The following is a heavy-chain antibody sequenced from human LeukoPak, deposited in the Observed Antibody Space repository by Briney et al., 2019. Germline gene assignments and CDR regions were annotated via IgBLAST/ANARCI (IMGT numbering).Heavy chain of an antibody. J-gene: IGHJ4*02. Sequence: SETLSLTCTVSGGSISSYYWSWIRQPPGKGLEWIGYIYYSGSTNYNPSLKSRVTISVDTSKNQFSLKLSSVTAADTAVYYCASQSYDSSGYCFDYWGQGTLVTVSS. CDR1: GGSISSYY. D-gene: IGHD3-22*01. CDR2: IYYSGST. V-gene: IGHV4-59*12. CDR3: ASQSYDSSGYCFDY.